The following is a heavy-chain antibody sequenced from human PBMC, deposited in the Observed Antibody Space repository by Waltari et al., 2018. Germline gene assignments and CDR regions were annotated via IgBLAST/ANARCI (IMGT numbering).Heavy chain of an antibody. V-gene: IGHV4-4*02. CDR3: ARDRGRGLYFDS. CDR1: GDSMSEKYW. D-gene: IGHD2-15*01. Sequence: QLQLQQSGPGLVKPSESQSLTCGVSGDSMSEKYWWSWVRQSPEKGLEWIGQIHRSGRTYYNPSLESRVSVSMDTSNNKFFLKLSSAIAADTAVYYCARDRGRGLYFDSWGQGTLVTVSP. J-gene: IGHJ4*02. CDR2: IHRSGRT.